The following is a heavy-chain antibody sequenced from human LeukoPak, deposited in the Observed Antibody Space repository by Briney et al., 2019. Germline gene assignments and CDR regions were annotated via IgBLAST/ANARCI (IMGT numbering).Heavy chain of an antibody. CDR3: ARITMGATIANFYYYHMDV. CDR2: IISNGGST. V-gene: IGHV3-64*02. CDR1: GFTFSHYS. D-gene: IGHD3-3*01. Sequence: GGSLRLSCAAYGFTFSHYSMHWVRQAPGKGPEYVSAIISNGGSTHYADSVKGRFTISRDNSKNTLYLQMDSLRAEDMAVYYCARITMGATIANFYYYHMDVWGKGATVTVSS. J-gene: IGHJ6*03.